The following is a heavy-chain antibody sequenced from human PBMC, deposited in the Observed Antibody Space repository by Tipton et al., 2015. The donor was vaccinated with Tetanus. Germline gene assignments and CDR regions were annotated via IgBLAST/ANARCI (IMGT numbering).Heavy chain of an antibody. CDR3: ARLGRNSLGAFDV. J-gene: IGHJ3*01. D-gene: IGHD7-27*01. V-gene: IGHV3-7*03. Sequence: GSLRLSCAASGSTFREYWMSWVRQAPGKGLEWAANIQNDGGETYHLESVRGRFTISRDNGKNSVYLQMNSLRPEDTAVYYCARLGRNSLGAFDVWGQGTLVSVSS. CDR2: IQNDGGET. CDR1: GSTFREYW.